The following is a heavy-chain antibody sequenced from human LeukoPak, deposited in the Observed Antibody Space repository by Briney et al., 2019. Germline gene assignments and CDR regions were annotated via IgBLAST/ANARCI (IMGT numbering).Heavy chain of an antibody. V-gene: IGHV4-59*01. Sequence: SETLSLTXTVSGGSISSYYWSWIRQPPGKGLEWIGYIYYSGSTNYNPSLKSRVTISVDTSKNQFSLKLSSVTAADTAVYYCARVNDYVWGSYRPMYYYFDYWGQGTLVTVSS. CDR1: GGSISSYY. CDR2: IYYSGST. J-gene: IGHJ4*02. CDR3: ARVNDYVWGSYRPMYYYFDY. D-gene: IGHD3-16*02.